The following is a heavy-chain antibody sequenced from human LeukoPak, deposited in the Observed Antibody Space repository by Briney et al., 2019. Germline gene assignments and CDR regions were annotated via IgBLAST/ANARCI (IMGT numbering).Heavy chain of an antibody. J-gene: IGHJ4*02. CDR1: GFTFSSYA. CDR2: ISYDGSNK. Sequence: GGSLRLSCAASGFTFSSYAMHWVRQAPGKGLEWVAVISYDGSNKYYADPVKGRFTISRDNSKNTLYLQMNSLRAEDTAVYYCARDLGVYLYYFDYWGQGTLVTVSS. CDR3: ARDLGVYLYYFDY. D-gene: IGHD5/OR15-5a*01. V-gene: IGHV3-30*04.